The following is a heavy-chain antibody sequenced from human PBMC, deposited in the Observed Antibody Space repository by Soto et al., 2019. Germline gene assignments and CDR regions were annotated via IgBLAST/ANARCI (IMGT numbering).Heavy chain of an antibody. CDR2: ISSSGSTI. D-gene: IGHD2-2*01. J-gene: IGHJ6*02. V-gene: IGHV3-48*03. Sequence: HPGGSLRLSCAASGFTFSSYEMNWVRQAPGKGLEWVSYISSSGSTIYYADSVKGRFTISRDNAKNSLYLQMNSLRAEDTAVYYCAREEIVVVPAAMGGYYYYGMDVWGQGTTVTVSS. CDR1: GFTFSSYE. CDR3: AREEIVVVPAAMGGYYYYGMDV.